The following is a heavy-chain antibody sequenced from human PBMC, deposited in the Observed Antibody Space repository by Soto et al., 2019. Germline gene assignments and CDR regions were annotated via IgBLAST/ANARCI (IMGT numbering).Heavy chain of an antibody. CDR2: IYYSGST. CDR3: ARHEGNGNVWPLDY. CDR1: GGSISSGDYY. V-gene: IGHV4-30-4*01. J-gene: IGHJ4*02. Sequence: SETLSLTCTVSGGSISSGDYYWSWIRQPPGKGLEWIGYIYYSGSTYYNPSLKSRVTISVDTSKNQFSLKLSSVTAEDMAVYYCARHEGNGNVWPLDYWGQGILVTVSS. D-gene: IGHD2-8*01.